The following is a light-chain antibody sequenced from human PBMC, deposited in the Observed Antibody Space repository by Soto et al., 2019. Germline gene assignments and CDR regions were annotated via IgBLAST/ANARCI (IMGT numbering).Light chain of an antibody. V-gene: IGKV1-12*01. Sequence: DIQMTQSPSSVYASVGDRVTITCRASQAIGSWLAWYQQKPGKAPQLLVYDASTLQSGVPSRFSGSGSATDFTLTISSLQPEDFATYHGQQTNSFPFTFGPGTTVDIK. CDR1: QAIGSW. CDR2: DAS. J-gene: IGKJ3*01. CDR3: QQTNSFPFT.